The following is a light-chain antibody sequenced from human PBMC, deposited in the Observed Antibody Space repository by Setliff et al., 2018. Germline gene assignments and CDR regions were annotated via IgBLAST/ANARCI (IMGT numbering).Light chain of an antibody. CDR3: SSYASSSIPEV. Sequence: QSALTQPASVSGSPGQSITISCTGTSSDIGGYNYVSWYQQHSGKAPKLMIYEVSNRPSGVSNRFSGSKSGNTASLTISGLQAEDEADYYCSSYASSSIPEVFGSGTKATVL. V-gene: IGLV2-14*01. J-gene: IGLJ1*01. CDR1: SSDIGGYNY. CDR2: EVS.